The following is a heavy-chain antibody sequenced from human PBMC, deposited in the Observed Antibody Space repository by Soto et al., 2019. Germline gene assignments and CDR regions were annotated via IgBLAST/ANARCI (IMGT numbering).Heavy chain of an antibody. J-gene: IGHJ4*02. CDR3: VRWDSGGPDH. CDR1: GFTLSDHY. Sequence: EVQLVESGGGLVQPGGALRLYCAASGFTLSDHYMDWVRQAPGKGLEWVGRTKNKANRYTTEYAAAVKGRFTISRDDSENSMYLQMNSLKTVDTAVYYCVRWDSGGPDHWGQGTLVTVYS. D-gene: IGHD1-26*01. V-gene: IGHV3-72*01. CDR2: TKNKANRYTT.